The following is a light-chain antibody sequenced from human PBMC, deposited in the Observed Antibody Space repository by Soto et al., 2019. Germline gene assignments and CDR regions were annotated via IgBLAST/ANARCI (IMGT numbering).Light chain of an antibody. CDR2: AAS. J-gene: IGKJ4*01. CDR1: QGISSY. V-gene: IGKV1-9*01. CDR3: QQLNSYPLT. Sequence: IQLTQSPSSLSASVGDRVTITCRASQGISSYLAWYQQKPGKAPKLLIYAASTLQSGVPSRFSGSGSGTDFTLTISRLQPEDFATYYCQQLNSYPLTFGGGTKV.